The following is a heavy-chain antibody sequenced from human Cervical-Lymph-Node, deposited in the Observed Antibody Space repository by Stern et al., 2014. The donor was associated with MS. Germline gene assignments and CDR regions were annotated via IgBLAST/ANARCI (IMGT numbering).Heavy chain of an antibody. V-gene: IGHV2-70*15. CDR2: IDWDDEK. J-gene: IGHJ4*02. CDR1: GLSLSASGVC. D-gene: IGHD3-10*01. Sequence: QVTLRESGPALVKPTQTLTLTCTFSGLSLSASGVCVNWIRQPPGKALEWLARIDWDDEKYYNTSLKTRLTISKDTSKNQAVLTMTNMDTVDTATYYCARAGRYSYGSGSFSVASYFDYWGQGILVTVSS. CDR3: ARAGRYSYGSGSFSVASYFDY.